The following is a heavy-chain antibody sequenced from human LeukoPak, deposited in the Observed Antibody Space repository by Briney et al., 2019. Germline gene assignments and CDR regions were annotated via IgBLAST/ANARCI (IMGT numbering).Heavy chain of an antibody. V-gene: IGHV5-51*01. CDR3: ARSPIAAAGLFDY. J-gene: IGHJ4*02. Sequence: GESLKISCKGSGYSFTSYWIGWVRQMPGKGLEWMGIIYPGDSDTRYSPSFQGQVTISADKSISTAYLQWSSLKASDTAMYYSARSPIAAAGLFDYWGQGTLVTVSS. D-gene: IGHD6-13*01. CDR2: IYPGDSDT. CDR1: GYSFTSYW.